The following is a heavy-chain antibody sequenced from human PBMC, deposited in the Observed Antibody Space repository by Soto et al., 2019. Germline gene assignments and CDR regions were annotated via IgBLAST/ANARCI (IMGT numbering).Heavy chain of an antibody. Sequence: QVQLVESGGGVVQPGRSLRLSCTASGFTFSDYGMHWVRQSPGKGLEWVAVIGNTGRAKVYTDSVKGRFTLSRDNPKNTLYMEMDSLREEDTAVYYCAKEATHGRWYLDLWGRGTLVTVSS. D-gene: IGHD2-8*01. J-gene: IGHJ2*01. V-gene: IGHV3-30*18. CDR3: AKEATHGRWYLDL. CDR1: GFTFSDYG. CDR2: IGNTGRAK.